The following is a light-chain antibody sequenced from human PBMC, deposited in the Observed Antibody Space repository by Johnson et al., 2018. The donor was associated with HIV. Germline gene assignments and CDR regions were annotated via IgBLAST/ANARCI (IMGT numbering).Light chain of an antibody. CDR1: NSNIGNNY. Sequence: HSVLSQPPSVSAAPGQKVTISCSGSNSNIGNNYVSWYQQVPGTAPKLLIYENNKRPSGIPDRFSGSKSGMSATLAITGLHTGDEADYYCGTWDTSLKAFVLGTGTSVIVL. CDR3: GTWDTSLKAFV. CDR2: ENN. V-gene: IGLV1-51*02. J-gene: IGLJ1*01.